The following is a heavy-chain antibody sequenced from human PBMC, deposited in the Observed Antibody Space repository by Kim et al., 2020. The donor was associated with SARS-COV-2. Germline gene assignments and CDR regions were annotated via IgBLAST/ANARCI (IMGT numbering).Heavy chain of an antibody. V-gene: IGHV3-66*01. J-gene: IGHJ4*02. CDR1: GFTVSSNY. CDR2: IYSGGST. Sequence: GGSLRLSCAASGFTVSSNYMSWVRQAPGKGLEWVSVIYSGGSTYYADSVKGRFTISRDNSKNTLYLQMNSLRAADTAVYYCARGHSTDYGDHHFDYWGQGTLVTVSS. CDR3: ARGHSTDYGDHHFDY. D-gene: IGHD4-17*01.